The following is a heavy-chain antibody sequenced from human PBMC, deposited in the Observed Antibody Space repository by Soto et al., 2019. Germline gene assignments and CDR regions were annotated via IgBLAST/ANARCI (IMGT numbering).Heavy chain of an antibody. J-gene: IGHJ4*02. CDR2: ISGSGGST. Sequence: EVQLLESGGGLVQPGGSLRLSCAASGFTFSSYAMSWVRQAPGKGLEWVSAISGSGGSTYYADSVKGRFTISRDNSKITLYLQMNSLRAEDTAVYYCATHPKLEQSGLVDYWGQGTLVTVSS. CDR1: GFTFSSYA. CDR3: ATHPKLEQSGLVDY. V-gene: IGHV3-23*01. D-gene: IGHD1-1*01.